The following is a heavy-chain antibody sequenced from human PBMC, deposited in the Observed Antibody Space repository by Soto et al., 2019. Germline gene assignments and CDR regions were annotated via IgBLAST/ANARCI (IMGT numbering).Heavy chain of an antibody. CDR1: GGSISSGGYY. CDR3: ASGYGRSASCYDLKLGY. Sequence: QVQLQESSPGLVKPSQTLSLTCTVSGGSISSGGYYWSWIRQHPGKGLEWIGYISYSGRIYYNPSLKSRVTISVDTSRNQCSLKLSSVTAADTAVYYCASGYGRSASCYDLKLGYWGQGTLVTVSS. CDR2: ISYSGRI. J-gene: IGHJ4*02. D-gene: IGHD2-2*03. V-gene: IGHV4-31*03.